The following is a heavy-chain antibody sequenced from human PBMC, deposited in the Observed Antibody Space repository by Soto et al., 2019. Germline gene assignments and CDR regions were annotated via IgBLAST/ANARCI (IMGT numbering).Heavy chain of an antibody. D-gene: IGHD5-18*01. CDR3: AKDFDTVSYGMDV. CDR1: GFPFSSYC. Sequence: PGGSLRLSCAASGFPFSSYCMHWVRQAPGKGLEWVAVISYDGSNKYYADSVKGRFTISRDNSKNTLYLQMNSLRAEDTAVYYCAKDFDTVSYGMDVWGQGTTVTVSS. V-gene: IGHV3-30*18. CDR2: ISYDGSNK. J-gene: IGHJ6*02.